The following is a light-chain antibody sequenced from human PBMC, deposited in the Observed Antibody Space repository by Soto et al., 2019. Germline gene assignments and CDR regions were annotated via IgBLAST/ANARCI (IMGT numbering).Light chain of an antibody. V-gene: IGKV3-20*01. CDR2: GAS. CDR1: QSVTSNY. CDR3: QQCGSAPFT. J-gene: IGKJ3*01. Sequence: EIVLTQSPGTLSLSPGESATLSCRASQSVTSNYLAWYQQRPGQARSLLIYGASIRFRGVPDRFSGSGSGTDFTLTISTLEPEDFVVYYSQQCGSAPFTFGPGTKVDIK.